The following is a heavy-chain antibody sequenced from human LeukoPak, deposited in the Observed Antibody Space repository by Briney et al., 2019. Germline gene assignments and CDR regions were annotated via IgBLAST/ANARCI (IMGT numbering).Heavy chain of an antibody. J-gene: IGHJ3*01. CDR1: GGTFLNYA. V-gene: IGHV1-69*10. CDR2: IIPILGIA. Sequence: ATVNVSCTTSGGTFLNYALSSVRQAPGQELEGMGGIIPILGIANYAQKFQARVTLTADKTSSTVYMEVSSLRSDDTAVYFCAGASLVYYGSGSYYRGGDSFCFWGRGTMVTVSA. CDR3: AGASLVYYGSGSYYRGGDSFCF. D-gene: IGHD3-10*01.